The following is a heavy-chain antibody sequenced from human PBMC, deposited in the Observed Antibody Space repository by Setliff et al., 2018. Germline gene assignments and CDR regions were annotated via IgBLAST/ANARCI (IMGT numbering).Heavy chain of an antibody. V-gene: IGHV3-21*01. CDR3: ATSDYGDYFIADV. CDR1: GLIFTSYS. J-gene: IGHJ6*04. D-gene: IGHD4-17*01. Sequence: PGGSLRLSCAASGLIFTSYSMNWVRQAPGKGLEWVSSISSSSAYIYYADSVKGRFTISRDNAKNSVYLQMNSLRAEDTAVYYCATSDYGDYFIADVWGKGTTVTVSS. CDR2: ISSSSAYI.